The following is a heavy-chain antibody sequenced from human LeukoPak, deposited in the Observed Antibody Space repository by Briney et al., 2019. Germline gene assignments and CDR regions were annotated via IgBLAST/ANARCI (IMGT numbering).Heavy chain of an antibody. CDR2: ISSSSSTI. CDR1: GFTFSSYS. Sequence: GGSLRLSCAASGFTFSSYSMNWVRQAPGKGLEWVSYISSSSSTIYYADSVKGRFTISRDNAKNSLYLQMNSLRAEDTAVYYWARGRGLLKQRNIRYYFDSGGQGTLVTVSS. CDR3: ARGRGLLKQRNIRYYFDS. J-gene: IGHJ4*02. V-gene: IGHV3-48*01. D-gene: IGHD1-14*01.